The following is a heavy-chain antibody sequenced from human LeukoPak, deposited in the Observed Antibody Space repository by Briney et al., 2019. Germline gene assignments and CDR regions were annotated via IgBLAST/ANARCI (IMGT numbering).Heavy chain of an antibody. CDR2: INCGSDVI. J-gene: IGHJ5*01. Sequence: GGSLRLSCAASGFTFSIFSISWVRQAPGKGLEWVSYINCGSDVIYYADSVRGRFSITRDDASNSVSLQMNSLRADDTAVYYCAREVGYCSGGSCCRWFASWGQGTLVTVSS. CDR3: AREVGYCSGGSCCRWFAS. D-gene: IGHD2-15*01. V-gene: IGHV3-48*01. CDR1: GFTFSIFS.